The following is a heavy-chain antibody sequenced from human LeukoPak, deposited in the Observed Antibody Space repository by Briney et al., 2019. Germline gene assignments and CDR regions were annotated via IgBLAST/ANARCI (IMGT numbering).Heavy chain of an antibody. CDR2: ISGSGGST. Sequence: GGSLRLSCAASGFTFSSYAMSWVRQAPGKGLEWVSAISGSGGSTYYADSVKGRFTISRDNSKNTLYLQMNSLRAEDTAVYYYAKESAVADSYYYYYGMDVWGQGTTVTVSS. J-gene: IGHJ6*02. D-gene: IGHD6-19*01. CDR1: GFTFSSYA. V-gene: IGHV3-23*01. CDR3: AKESAVADSYYYYYGMDV.